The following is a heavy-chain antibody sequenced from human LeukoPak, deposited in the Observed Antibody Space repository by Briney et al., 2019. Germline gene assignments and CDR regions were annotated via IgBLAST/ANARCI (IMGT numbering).Heavy chain of an antibody. V-gene: IGHV3-30*02. Sequence: GGSLRLSCAASGFTFSSYGMHWVRQAPGKGLEWVAFVRYDGTNKYYADSVKGRFTISRDNSKNTLYLQMNSLRAEDTAVYYCAKGSGSALRDWFDPWGQGTLVTVSS. CDR1: GFTFSSYG. CDR3: AKGSGSALRDWFDP. D-gene: IGHD1-26*01. CDR2: VRYDGTNK. J-gene: IGHJ5*02.